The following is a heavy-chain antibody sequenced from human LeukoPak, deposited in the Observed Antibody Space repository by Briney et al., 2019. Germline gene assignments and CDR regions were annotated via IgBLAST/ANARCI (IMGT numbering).Heavy chain of an antibody. D-gene: IGHD6-19*01. Sequence: GGSLRLSCAASGFAFSSFWMSWVRQTPGEGLEWVANIKQDGSEKVYVDSVKGRFTISRDNDKNSLYLQLNSLTAEDTAVYYCARGPYSRGFGAFDIWGQGTLVTVSS. CDR3: ARGPYSRGFGAFDI. CDR2: IKQDGSEK. J-gene: IGHJ3*02. CDR1: GFAFSSFW. V-gene: IGHV3-7*04.